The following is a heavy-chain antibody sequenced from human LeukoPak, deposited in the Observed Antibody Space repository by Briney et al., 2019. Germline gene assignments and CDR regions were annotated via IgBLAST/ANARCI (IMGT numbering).Heavy chain of an antibody. V-gene: IGHV3-23*01. CDR2: VGIVPTNT. CDR1: GFTFNKHA. D-gene: IGHD1-7*01. Sequence: GGSLRLSCAASGFTFNKHAMHWVRQAPGKGLEWVSAVGIVPTNTNYADSVKGRFTISRDNSKNTLYLQMNSLRAEDTAVYYCAKRGMTATKVFDYWGQGTLVTVSS. J-gene: IGHJ4*02. CDR3: AKRGMTATKVFDY.